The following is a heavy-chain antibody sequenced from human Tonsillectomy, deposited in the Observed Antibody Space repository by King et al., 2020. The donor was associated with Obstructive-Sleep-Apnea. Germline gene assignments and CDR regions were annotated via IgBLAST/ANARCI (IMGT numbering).Heavy chain of an antibody. CDR3: AREGITLAGSVDH. V-gene: IGHV3-30*03. CDR2: ISDDGMDK. D-gene: IGHD6-19*01. Sequence: VQLVESGGGVVQPGRSLRLSCAASGFTFNNYTMHWDRQAPGKGLEWVADISDDGMDKNYADSVEGRFSISRDKSRNTLHLQMHGLTFEDTAVYYCAREGITLAGSVDHWGQGTLVTVSS. CDR1: GFTFNNYT. J-gene: IGHJ4*02.